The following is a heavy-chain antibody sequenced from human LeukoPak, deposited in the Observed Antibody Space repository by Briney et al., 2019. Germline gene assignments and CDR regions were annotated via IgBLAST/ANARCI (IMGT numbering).Heavy chain of an antibody. CDR1: GFTFSSYG. V-gene: IGHV3-33*01. Sequence: GGSLRLSCAASGFTFSSYGMHWVRQAPGKGLEWVAVIWYDGSNKYYADSVKGRFTIFRDNSKNTLYLQMNSLRAEDTAVYYCARGPPGSFWSGYYYYYYGMDVWGQGTTVTDSS. CDR2: IWYDGSNK. CDR3: ARGPPGSFWSGYYYYYYGMDV. D-gene: IGHD3-3*01. J-gene: IGHJ6*02.